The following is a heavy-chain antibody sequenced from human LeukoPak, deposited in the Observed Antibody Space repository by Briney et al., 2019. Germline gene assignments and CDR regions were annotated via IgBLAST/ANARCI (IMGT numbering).Heavy chain of an antibody. CDR2: LYYSGST. CDR1: GGSISSGGYY. J-gene: IGHJ2*01. CDR3: ARVGGGYSWYFDL. D-gene: IGHD5-12*01. V-gene: IGHV4-31*03. Sequence: SETLSLTCTVSGGSISSGGYYWSWIRPHPGKGLEWKGYLYYSGSTYYTPSLKHRVTISVATTKYQFSLRLSSVTAVDTAVYYCARVGGGYSWYFDLWGRGTLVTVSS.